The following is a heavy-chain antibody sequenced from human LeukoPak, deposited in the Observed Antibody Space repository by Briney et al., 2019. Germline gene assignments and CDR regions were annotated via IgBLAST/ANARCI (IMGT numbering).Heavy chain of an antibody. Sequence: PGGSLRLSCTVSGFTVSTNSMSWVRQAPGKGLEWVSFIYSDNTHYSDSVKGRFTISRDNAKNSLYLQMNSLRAEDMALYYCAKERRGYSYGLDPFDYWGQGTLVTVSS. D-gene: IGHD5-18*01. CDR3: AKERRGYSYGLDPFDY. CDR2: IYSDNT. J-gene: IGHJ4*02. CDR1: GFTVSTNS. V-gene: IGHV3-53*05.